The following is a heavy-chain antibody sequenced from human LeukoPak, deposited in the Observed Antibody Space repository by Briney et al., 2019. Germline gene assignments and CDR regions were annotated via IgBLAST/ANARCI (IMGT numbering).Heavy chain of an antibody. CDR1: GFTVSSNY. V-gene: IGHV3-53*01. CDR3: AKSLRVGASFDY. CDR2: IYSGGST. Sequence: GGSLRLSCAASGFTVSSNYTSWVRQAPGKGLEWVSVIYSGGSTYYADSVKGRFTISRDNSKNTLYLQMNSLRAEDTAVYYCAKSLRVGASFDYWGQGTLVTVSS. D-gene: IGHD1-26*01. J-gene: IGHJ4*02.